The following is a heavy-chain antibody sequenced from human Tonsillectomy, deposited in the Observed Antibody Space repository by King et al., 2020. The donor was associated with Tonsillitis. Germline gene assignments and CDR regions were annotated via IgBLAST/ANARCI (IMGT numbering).Heavy chain of an antibody. CDR1: GFTFSIYA. Sequence: VQLVESGGGLVQPGGSLRLSCAASGFTFSIYAMGWVRQAPGKGQEWVSGLSGSGGNTYYSESGKGRCIIPRDNSKNTLYLQMNSLRAEDTAVYYCAKEGWLQFFDHWGQGTLVAVSS. D-gene: IGHD5-24*01. CDR3: AKEGWLQFFDH. CDR2: LSGSGGNT. J-gene: IGHJ4*02. V-gene: IGHV3-23*04.